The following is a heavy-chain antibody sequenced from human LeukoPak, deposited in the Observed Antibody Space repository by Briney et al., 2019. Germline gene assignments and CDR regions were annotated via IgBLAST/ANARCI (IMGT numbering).Heavy chain of an antibody. CDR1: GFTFSSYG. Sequence: GGSLRLSCAASGFTFSSYGMHCVRQAPGKGLEWGAGISDEGSYTHHEDAVKGRFTISRDNSKNTPYLQINSLRAEDTAVYYCAKEKAASDAFDIWGQRTMVTVSS. CDR2: ISDEGSYT. D-gene: IGHD2-15*01. CDR3: AKEKAASDAFDI. V-gene: IGHV3-30*18. J-gene: IGHJ3*02.